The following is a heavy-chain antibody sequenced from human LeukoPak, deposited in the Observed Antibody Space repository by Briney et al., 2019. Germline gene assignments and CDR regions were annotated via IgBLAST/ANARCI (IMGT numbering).Heavy chain of an antibody. V-gene: IGHV4-4*07. CDR3: ARDPPESDGDYSYYFYYMDV. J-gene: IGHJ6*03. CDR2: IYSSGNT. CDR1: GGSISSYY. Sequence: PSETLSLTCTVSGGSISSYYWSWLRQPARKGLEWLGRIYSSGNTNYNPSLKSRVTMSVDTSKNQFSLKLSSVTAADTAVYYCARDPPESDGDYSYYFYYMDVWGKGTTVTVSS. D-gene: IGHD4-17*01.